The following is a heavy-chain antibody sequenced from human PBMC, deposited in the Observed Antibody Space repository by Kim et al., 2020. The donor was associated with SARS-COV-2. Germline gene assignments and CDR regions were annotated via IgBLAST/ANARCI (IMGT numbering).Heavy chain of an antibody. V-gene: IGHV4-39*01. J-gene: IGHJ4*02. Sequence: PSLKSRVTISVDTSKNQFSLKLSSVTAADTAVYYCARLGYDYVGSYYFDYWGQGTLVTVSS. D-gene: IGHD5-12*01. CDR3: ARLGYDYVGSYYFDY.